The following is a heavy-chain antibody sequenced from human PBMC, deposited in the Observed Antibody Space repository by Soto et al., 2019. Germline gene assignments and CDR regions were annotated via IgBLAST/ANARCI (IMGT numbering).Heavy chain of an antibody. Sequence: SETLSLTCTVSGDSISSGNKYWSWIRQPPGRGLEWIGYIFSSGTTYYNPSLKSRLTMSLDASQNQFSLKLNSLTDADTAVYFCARVPSPFDYYYAMDVWGQGTTVTVSS. J-gene: IGHJ6*02. V-gene: IGHV4-30-4*01. CDR1: GDSISSGNKY. CDR3: ARVPSPFDYYYAMDV. D-gene: IGHD3-16*01. CDR2: IFSSGTT.